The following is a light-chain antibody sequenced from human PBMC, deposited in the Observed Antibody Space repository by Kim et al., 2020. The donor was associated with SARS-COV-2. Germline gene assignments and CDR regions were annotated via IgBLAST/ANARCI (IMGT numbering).Light chain of an antibody. V-gene: IGLV3-19*01. CDR1: SLRKYY. CDR3: SSRDSSGDHVV. CDR2: GKY. J-gene: IGLJ3*02. Sequence: SSELTQDPAVSVALGQTVRITCQGDSLRKYYATWYQQRPGQAPTLVLYGKYDRPSGIPDRFSGSTSGNTASLTITGAQAGDEADYYCSSRDSSGDHVVFGGGTKLTVL.